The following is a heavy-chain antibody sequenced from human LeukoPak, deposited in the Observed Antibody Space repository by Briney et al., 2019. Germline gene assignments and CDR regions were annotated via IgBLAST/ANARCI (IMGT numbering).Heavy chain of an antibody. Sequence: GGSLRLSCAASGFTFSGYSMNWVRQAPGKGLEWVSSISSSSSYIYYADSVKGRFTISRDNAKNSLYLQMNSLRAEDTAVYYCARDPGVYYYYMDVWGKGTTVTVSS. CDR1: GFTFSGYS. J-gene: IGHJ6*03. D-gene: IGHD3-10*01. V-gene: IGHV3-21*01. CDR2: ISSSSSYI. CDR3: ARDPGVYYYYMDV.